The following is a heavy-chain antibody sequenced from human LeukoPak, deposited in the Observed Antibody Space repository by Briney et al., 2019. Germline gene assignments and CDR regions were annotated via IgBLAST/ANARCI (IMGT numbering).Heavy chain of an antibody. V-gene: IGHV3-30*18. Sequence: SGGSLRLSCAASGFTFSSYGMHWVRQAPGKGLEWVAVISYDGSNKYYADSVKGRFTISRDNSKNTLYLQMNSLRAEDTAVYYCAKDDRGRFSDRSNAFDIWGQGTMVTVSS. CDR3: AKDDRGRFSDRSNAFDI. D-gene: IGHD3-22*01. CDR2: ISYDGSNK. J-gene: IGHJ3*02. CDR1: GFTFSSYG.